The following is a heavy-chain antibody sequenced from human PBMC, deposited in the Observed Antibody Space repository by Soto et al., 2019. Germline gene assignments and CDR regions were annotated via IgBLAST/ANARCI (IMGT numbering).Heavy chain of an antibody. J-gene: IGHJ3*02. V-gene: IGHV3-7*03. CDR1: AFTFSSYW. CDR2: IKQDGSEK. Sequence: GGSLRLSCAASAFTFSSYWMSWVRQAPGKGLEWVANIKQDGSEKYYVDSVKGRFTISRDNAKNSLYLQMNSLRAEDTAVYYCARDLFEAARRGEYAFDIWGQGTRVTV. CDR3: ARDLFEAARRGEYAFDI. D-gene: IGHD3-16*01.